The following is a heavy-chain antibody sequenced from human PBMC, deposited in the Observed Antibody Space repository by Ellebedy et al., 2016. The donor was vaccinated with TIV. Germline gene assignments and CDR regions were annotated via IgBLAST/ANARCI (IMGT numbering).Heavy chain of an antibody. CDR2: IYWNDDN. V-gene: IGHV2-5*01. CDR1: GFPLTTSAVA. D-gene: IGHD6-19*01. CDR3: AHGSGWVFDL. J-gene: IGHJ4*02. Sequence: SGPTLVNPRQPFTLTCTFSGFPLTTSAVAVGWLRQLPGKALEWLTLIYWNDDNPCSPSLKRRLTITRDTSQDQVVLTMTNMDPVDTAKYYCAHGSGWVFDLWGQGILVTVSS.